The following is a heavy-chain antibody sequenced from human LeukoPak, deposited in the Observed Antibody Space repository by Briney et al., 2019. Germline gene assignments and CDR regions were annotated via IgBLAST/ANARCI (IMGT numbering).Heavy chain of an antibody. V-gene: IGHV3-53*01. CDR1: GFTFSNSY. D-gene: IGHD1-26*01. Sequence: GGSLRLSCAASGFTFSNSYMSWVRQAPGKGLAWVSVIYSGGNTYYADSVRGRFTISRDNPTNTLYLQMNSLRAEDTAVYYCARDTPTGSYGMDVWGQGTTVIVSS. CDR2: IYSGGNT. CDR3: ARDTPTGSYGMDV. J-gene: IGHJ6*02.